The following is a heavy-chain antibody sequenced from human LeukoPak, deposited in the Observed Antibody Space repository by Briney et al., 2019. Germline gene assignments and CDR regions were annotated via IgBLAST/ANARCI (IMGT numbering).Heavy chain of an antibody. D-gene: IGHD2-2*01. CDR3: ARSGTSSARYFDY. V-gene: IGHV5-51*01. CDR1: GYTFTTYW. J-gene: IGHJ4*02. Sequence: GESLKISCKGSGYTFTTYWIGWVRQMPGKGLDYMGIIYPGNFDTRYSPSFQGQVTISADKSISTAHLQWRSLKASDTAMYYCARSGTSSARYFDYWGQGTLVTASS. CDR2: IYPGNFDT.